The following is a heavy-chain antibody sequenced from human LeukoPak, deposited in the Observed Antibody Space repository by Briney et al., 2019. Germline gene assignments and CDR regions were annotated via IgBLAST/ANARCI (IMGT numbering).Heavy chain of an antibody. Sequence: SETLSLTCAVNGGSFSDYYWSWIRQPPAKGLEWIGEINHSGSTNYNPSLKSRVTISVDTSKNQFSLKLSSVTAADTAVYYCARIVGAKRYYFDYWGQGTLVTVSS. J-gene: IGHJ4*02. CDR2: INHSGST. V-gene: IGHV4-34*01. CDR1: GGSFSDYY. CDR3: ARIVGAKRYYFDY. D-gene: IGHD1-26*01.